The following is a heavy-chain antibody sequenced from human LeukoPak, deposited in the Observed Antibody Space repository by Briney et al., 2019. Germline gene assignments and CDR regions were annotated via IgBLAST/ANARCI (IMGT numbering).Heavy chain of an antibody. V-gene: IGHV1-24*01. CDR3: ATGPNYYDSASFDP. J-gene: IGHJ5*02. D-gene: IGHD3-22*01. Sequence: ASAKVSCKVSGYTLTELSMHWVRQAPGKGLEGRGGFDPEDGETIYAQKFQGRVTMTEDTSTDTAYMELSSLRSEDTAVYYCATGPNYYDSASFDPWGQGTLVTVSS. CDR2: FDPEDGET. CDR1: GYTLTELS.